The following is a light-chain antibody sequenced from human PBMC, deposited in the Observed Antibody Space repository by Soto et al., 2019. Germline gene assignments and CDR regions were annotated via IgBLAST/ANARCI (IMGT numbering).Light chain of an antibody. J-gene: IGKJ1*01. CDR1: DNISSN. Sequence: EVEMTQSPATLSVSPGERATLSCRASDNISSNLAWYQQKPGQAPRVLIHDASTRASTIPPRFSGSGSGTEFTLTISSLQSEDVAIYYCEQYDDWPRTFGQGTKVEIK. CDR2: DAS. CDR3: EQYDDWPRT. V-gene: IGKV3-15*01.